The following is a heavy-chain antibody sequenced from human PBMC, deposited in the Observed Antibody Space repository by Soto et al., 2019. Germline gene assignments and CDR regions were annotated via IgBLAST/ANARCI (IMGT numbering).Heavy chain of an antibody. CDR1: EFIFSSYA. J-gene: IGHJ4*02. CDR2: IGGSGAFT. D-gene: IGHD6-19*01. CDR3: AKNGYNSGCGRYYFAY. Sequence: GGSLRLCCAASEFIFSSYAMSWVRQAPGKGLEWVSGIGGSGAFTYYPDSVKGRFTISRDNSKNTLYLQMNSLRAEDTAVYYCAKNGYNSGCGRYYFAYWGQGTLVTVSS. V-gene: IGHV3-23*01.